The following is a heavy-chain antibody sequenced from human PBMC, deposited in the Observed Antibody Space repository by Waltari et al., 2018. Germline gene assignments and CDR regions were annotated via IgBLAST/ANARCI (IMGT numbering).Heavy chain of an antibody. J-gene: IGHJ4*02. CDR1: GFTFSSYA. CDR2: ISYDGSNT. Sequence: QVQLVESGGGVVQPGRSLRLSWAASGFTFSSYAMHWVGQAPGKGLEWVAVISYDGSNTFYADSVKGRFTISRDNSKNTLYLQMNSLRAEDTAVYYCARDRWGIAVETFDYWGQGTLVTVSS. V-gene: IGHV3-30-3*01. D-gene: IGHD6-19*01. CDR3: ARDRWGIAVETFDY.